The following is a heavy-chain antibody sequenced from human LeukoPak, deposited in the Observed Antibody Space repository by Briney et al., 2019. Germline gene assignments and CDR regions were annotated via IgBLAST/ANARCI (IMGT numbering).Heavy chain of an antibody. CDR1: GFTFSNAW. CDR2: ISGDGGST. J-gene: IGHJ5*02. V-gene: IGHV3-43*02. D-gene: IGHD5-18*01. Sequence: PGGSLRLSCAASGFTFSNAWMSWVRQAPGKGLEWVSLISGDGGSTYYADSVKGRFTISRDNSKNSLYLQMNSLRTEDTALYYCAKTRGYSYGNWFDPWGQGTLVTASS. CDR3: AKTRGYSYGNWFDP.